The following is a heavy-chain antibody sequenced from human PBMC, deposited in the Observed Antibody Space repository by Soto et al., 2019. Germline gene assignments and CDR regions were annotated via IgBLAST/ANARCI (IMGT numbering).Heavy chain of an antibody. CDR2: ISSRSETV. Sequence: EVQLVESGGGLVQPGGSLRLSCAASGFDFSSYYMNWVRQAPGKGLEWVSYISSRSETVYYADSVKGRLTISRDNAQKLMYLQMSSLRPEDTAMYYCTREGDPAMVDGYWGQGTLVTVSS. J-gene: IGHJ4*02. D-gene: IGHD5-18*01. V-gene: IGHV3-48*01. CDR1: GFDFSSYY. CDR3: TREGDPAMVDGY.